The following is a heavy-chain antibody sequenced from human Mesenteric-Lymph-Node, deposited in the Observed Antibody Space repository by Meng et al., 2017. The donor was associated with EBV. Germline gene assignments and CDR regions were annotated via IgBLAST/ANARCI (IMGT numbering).Heavy chain of an antibody. J-gene: IGHJ5*02. V-gene: IGHV1-18*01. CDR1: GYTFTTYG. CDR3: ARERVSMGRGVIIDDWFDV. CDR2: VSASKGYT. D-gene: IGHD3-10*01. Sequence: QVPWGQSGPEMKKPGPYVTVSCKPSGYTFTTYGINWVRQATGQGLEWMGWVSASKGYTNYAQKVQGRVTMTTDSSTSTAYMELRSLRSDDTAIYYCARERVSMGRGVIIDDWFDVWGQGTLVTVSS.